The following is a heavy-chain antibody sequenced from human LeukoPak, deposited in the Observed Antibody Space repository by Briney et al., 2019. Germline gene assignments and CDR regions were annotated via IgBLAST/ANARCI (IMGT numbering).Heavy chain of an antibody. D-gene: IGHD1-20*01. Sequence: LRLSCAASGFTFSDYYMSWIRQPPGKGLEWIGEINHSGSTNYNPSLKSRVTISVDTSKNQFSLKLSSVTAADTAVYYCASLTGISWGQGTLVTVSS. J-gene: IGHJ5*02. V-gene: IGHV4-34*01. CDR2: INHSGST. CDR1: GFTFSDYY. CDR3: ASLTGIS.